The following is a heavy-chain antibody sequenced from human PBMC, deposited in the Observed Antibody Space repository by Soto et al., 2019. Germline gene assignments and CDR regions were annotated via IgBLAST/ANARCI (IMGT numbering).Heavy chain of an antibody. V-gene: IGHV4-31*03. D-gene: IGHD4-17*01. CDR1: GGSISSRGYY. J-gene: IGHJ5*02. CDR2: IYYRGSI. Sequence: QVQLQESGPGLVKPSQTLSLTCTVSGGSISSRGYYWSWIRQHPGKGLEWIGDIYYRGSINYNPSLKSRVTISVDTSKNQFSLKLSSVTAADTAVYFCARDVAGDYVRWFDPWVQGTLVTVSS. CDR3: ARDVAGDYVRWFDP.